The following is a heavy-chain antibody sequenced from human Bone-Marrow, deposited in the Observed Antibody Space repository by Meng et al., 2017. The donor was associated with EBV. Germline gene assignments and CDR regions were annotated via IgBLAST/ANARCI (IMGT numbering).Heavy chain of an antibody. D-gene: IGHD3-10*01. CDR3: ASESGRGFTPDY. CDR2: LIPMSDAP. V-gene: IGHV1-69*01. Sequence: GQAGVEVKKSGSSVKVSCTTSGGTFSSDAVSWVRQAPGQGLEWMGGLIPMSDAPYYAQKFQDRVTITADESTSTHYMDLSSLRSEDTAMYYCASESGRGFTPDYWGQGTLVTVSS. CDR1: GGTFSSDA. J-gene: IGHJ4*02.